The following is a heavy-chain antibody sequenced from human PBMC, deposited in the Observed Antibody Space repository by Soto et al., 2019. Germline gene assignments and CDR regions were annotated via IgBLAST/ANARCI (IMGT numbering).Heavy chain of an antibody. V-gene: IGHV1-69*06. CDR3: ARGQYNWFDP. J-gene: IGHJ5*02. Sequence: SMRVSCKASAGTFNTYVINWVRQALGQGLEWMAGIIPIFGTPNYAQKFQGRVTITADKSTSTAYMELSSVTAADTAVYYCARGQYNWFDPWGQGTLVTVSS. CDR1: AGTFNTYV. CDR2: IIPIFGTP.